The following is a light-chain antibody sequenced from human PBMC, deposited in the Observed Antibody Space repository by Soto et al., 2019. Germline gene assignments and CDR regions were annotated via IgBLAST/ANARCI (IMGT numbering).Light chain of an antibody. J-gene: IGKJ4*01. CDR2: AGF. CDR1: QAINNW. V-gene: IGKV1-12*01. CDR3: QQANSFPLT. Sequence: DIQMTQSPSSVSASVGDTVTITCRASQAINNWLAWYQQKPGKAPNLLIYAGFTLQSEVPSRFSGSASGSDFTLTIHSLQPDDFATYYCQQANSFPLTFGGGTKVEFK.